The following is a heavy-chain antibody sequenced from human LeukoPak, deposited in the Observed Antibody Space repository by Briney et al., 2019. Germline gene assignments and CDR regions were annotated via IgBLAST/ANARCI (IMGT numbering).Heavy chain of an antibody. Sequence: ASVKVSCKASGYTFTGYYMHWVRQAPGQGLEWMGWINPNSGGTNYAQKFQGWVTMTRDTSISTAYMELSRLRSDDTAVYYCARDRKIQLRLFHKYYYYYGMDVWGQGTTVTVSS. CDR2: INPNSGGT. J-gene: IGHJ6*02. D-gene: IGHD5-18*01. CDR1: GYTFTGYY. V-gene: IGHV1-2*04. CDR3: ARDRKIQLRLFHKYYYYYGMDV.